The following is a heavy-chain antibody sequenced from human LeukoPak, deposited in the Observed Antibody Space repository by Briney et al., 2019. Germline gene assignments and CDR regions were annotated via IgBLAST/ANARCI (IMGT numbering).Heavy chain of an antibody. D-gene: IGHD3-9*01. CDR2: ISAYNGNT. J-gene: IGHJ6*03. CDR3: ARADIPFYDILTGYLNYYYYMDV. V-gene: IGHV1-18*01. CDR1: GYTFTSYG. Sequence: GASVKVSCKASGYTFTSYGISWVRQAPGQGLEWMGWISAYNGNTNYAQKLQGRVTMTTDTSTSTAYMELRSLRSGDTAVYYCARADIPFYDILTGYLNYYYYMDVWGKGTTVTVSS.